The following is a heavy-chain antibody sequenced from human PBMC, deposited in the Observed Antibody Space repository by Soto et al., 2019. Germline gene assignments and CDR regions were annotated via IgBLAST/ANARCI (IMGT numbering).Heavy chain of an antibody. CDR1: GGTFSSYA. Sequence: SVQVSCKASGGTFSSYAISWVRQAPGQGLEWMGGIIPIFGTANYAQKFQGRVTITADESTSTAYMELSSLRSEDTAVYYCARWFGPPHAFDIWGQGTMVTVSS. CDR3: ARWFGPPHAFDI. J-gene: IGHJ3*02. D-gene: IGHD3-10*01. CDR2: IIPIFGTA. V-gene: IGHV1-69*13.